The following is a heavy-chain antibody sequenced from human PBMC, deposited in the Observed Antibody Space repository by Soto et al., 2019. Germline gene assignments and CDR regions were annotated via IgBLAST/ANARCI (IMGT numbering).Heavy chain of an antibody. Sequence: GSLRLSCAASGFAFSNYAMHWVRQAPGKGLAWVSSISTSIDATDYADSVKGRFTISRDDSKNTLYLQMNSLRADDSAVYYCAKDRTVAARNFDHWGQGTQVTVSS. CDR1: GFAFSNYA. V-gene: IGHV3-23*01. D-gene: IGHD6-6*01. J-gene: IGHJ4*02. CDR3: AKDRTVAARNFDH. CDR2: ISTSIDAT.